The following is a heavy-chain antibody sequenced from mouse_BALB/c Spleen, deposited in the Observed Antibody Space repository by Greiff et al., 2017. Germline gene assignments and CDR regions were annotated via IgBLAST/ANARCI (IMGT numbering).Heavy chain of an antibody. V-gene: IGHV2-9*02. J-gene: IGHJ4*01. CDR3: ARDQKYGNPYAMDY. D-gene: IGHD2-10*02. CDR2: IWAGGST. CDR1: GFSLTSYG. Sequence: QVQLQESGPGLVAPSQSLSITCTVSGFSLTSYGVHWVRQPPGKGLEWLGVIWAGGSTNYNSALMSRLSISKDNSKSQVFLKMNSLQTDDTAMYYCARDQKYGNPYAMDYWGQGTSVTVSS.